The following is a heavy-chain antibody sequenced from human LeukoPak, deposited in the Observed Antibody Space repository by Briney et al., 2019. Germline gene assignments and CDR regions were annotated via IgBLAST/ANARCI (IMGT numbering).Heavy chain of an antibody. CDR3: ARVPSGCSSTSCYDPWFDP. CDR1: GGSISSSSFY. V-gene: IGHV4-39*07. J-gene: IGHJ5*02. D-gene: IGHD2-2*01. CDR2: IYYSGST. Sequence: SETLSLTCTVSGGSISSSSFYWGWIRQPPGKGLEGIGRIYYSGSTDYNTSLKSRVTISLDMSKNQFSLKLSSVTAADTAVYYCARVPSGCSSTSCYDPWFDPWGQGTLVTVSS.